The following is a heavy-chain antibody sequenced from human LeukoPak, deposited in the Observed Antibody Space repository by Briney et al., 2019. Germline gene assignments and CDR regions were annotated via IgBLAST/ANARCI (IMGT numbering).Heavy chain of an antibody. Sequence: GGSLRLSCAASGFTFSSYAMHWVRQAPGKGLEWVGVIRNDGSNQYYADSVKGQFTISRDNSKNTLYLQVSSLRAEDTAVYYCAKDQWARGADNAFDIWGQGTMVTVSS. CDR2: IRNDGSNQ. V-gene: IGHV3-30*04. J-gene: IGHJ3*02. CDR1: GFTFSSYA. CDR3: AKDQWARGADNAFDI. D-gene: IGHD1-26*01.